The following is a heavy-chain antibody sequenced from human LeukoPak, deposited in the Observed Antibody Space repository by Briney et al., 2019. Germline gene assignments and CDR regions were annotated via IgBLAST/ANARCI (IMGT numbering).Heavy chain of an antibody. Sequence: PSETLSLTCTVSGGSISNYFWSWIRQPPGKGLEWIGHIYYSGSTYYNPSLKSRVTISVDRSKNQFSLKLSSVTAADTAVYYCGARRAFDIWGQGTMVTVSS. V-gene: IGHV4-59*04. D-gene: IGHD6-6*01. CDR2: IYYSGST. CDR3: GARRAFDI. CDR1: GGSISNYF. J-gene: IGHJ3*02.